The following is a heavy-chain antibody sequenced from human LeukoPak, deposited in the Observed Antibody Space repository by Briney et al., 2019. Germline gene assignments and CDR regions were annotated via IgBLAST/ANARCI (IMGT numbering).Heavy chain of an antibody. CDR2: ISGSGGST. D-gene: IGHD3-3*01. Sequence: GGSLRLSCAAPGFTFSSYAMSWVRQAPGKGLEWVSAISGSGGSTYYADSVKGRFTISRDNSKNTLYLQMNSLRAEDTAVYYCAKDYTIFGVNNWFDPWGQGTLVTVSS. J-gene: IGHJ5*02. V-gene: IGHV3-23*01. CDR1: GFTFSSYA. CDR3: AKDYTIFGVNNWFDP.